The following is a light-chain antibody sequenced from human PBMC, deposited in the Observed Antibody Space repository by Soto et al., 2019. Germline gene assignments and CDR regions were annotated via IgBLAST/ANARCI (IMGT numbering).Light chain of an antibody. J-gene: IGKJ4*01. V-gene: IGKV3-11*01. CDR2: ELS. CDR3: QERSNCPPLT. CDR1: QSVSTS. Sequence: EIVLTQSPATLSLSPRERATLPCRASQSVSTSLAWYHQRPGQAPRLLIYELSNRAAGVPARFSGRGSVTDFTLTVSDLEPEDFAIYYCQERSNCPPLTFGGGTTVEIK.